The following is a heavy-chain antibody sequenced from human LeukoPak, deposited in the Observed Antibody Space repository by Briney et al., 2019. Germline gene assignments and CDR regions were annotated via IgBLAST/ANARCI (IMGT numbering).Heavy chain of an antibody. D-gene: IGHD3-16*01. CDR1: GGSISSYY. Sequence: TSETLSLTCTVSGGSISSYYWSWIRQPPGKGLEWIGYIYYSGSTNYNPSLKSRVTISVDTSKSQFSLKLSSVTAADTAVYYCARARDDYVWGRPNWFDPWGQGTLVTVSS. CDR3: ARARDDYVWGRPNWFDP. J-gene: IGHJ5*02. V-gene: IGHV4-59*01. CDR2: IYYSGST.